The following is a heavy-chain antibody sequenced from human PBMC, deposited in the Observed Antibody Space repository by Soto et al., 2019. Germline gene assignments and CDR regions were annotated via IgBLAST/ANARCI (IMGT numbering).Heavy chain of an antibody. CDR3: AIRGLSKSEVRGYFDY. CDR2: ISGSGGST. Sequence: QTXGPLGLSCAASGFTFSSYDMTWVRQAAGKGLEWVSAISGSGGSTNYGDSVKGRFIISRDNSKNTLFMQMNSLRVEDTAVYYCAIRGLSKSEVRGYFDYWGRGTLVTVSS. CDR1: GFTFSSYD. V-gene: IGHV3-23*01. J-gene: IGHJ4*02. D-gene: IGHD3-10*01.